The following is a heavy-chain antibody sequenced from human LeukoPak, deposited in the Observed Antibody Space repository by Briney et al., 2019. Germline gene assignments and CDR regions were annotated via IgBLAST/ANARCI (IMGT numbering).Heavy chain of an antibody. CDR1: GFTFSSYA. CDR2: ISGSGGST. J-gene: IGHJ4*02. D-gene: IGHD3-9*01. V-gene: IGHV3-23*01. CDR3: ARVQTYYDILTGYYLFDY. Sequence: GGFLRLSCAASGFTFSSYAMSWVRQAPGKGLEWVSAISGSGGSTYYADSVKGRFTISRDNSKNTLYLQMNSLRAEDTAVYYCARVQTYYDILTGYYLFDYWGQGTLVTVSS.